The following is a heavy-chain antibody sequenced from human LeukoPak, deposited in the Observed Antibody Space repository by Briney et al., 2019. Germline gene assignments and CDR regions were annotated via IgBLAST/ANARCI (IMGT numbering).Heavy chain of an antibody. Sequence: PGGSLRLSCAASGFTVSSNYMSWVRQAPGKGLEWVSVIYSGGSTYYADSVKGRFTISRDNSKNTLYLQMNSLRAEDTAAYYCARKSGYSGYGSDYWGQGTLVTVSS. D-gene: IGHD5-12*01. CDR1: GFTVSSNY. CDR2: IYSGGST. V-gene: IGHV3-66*01. J-gene: IGHJ4*02. CDR3: ARKSGYSGYGSDY.